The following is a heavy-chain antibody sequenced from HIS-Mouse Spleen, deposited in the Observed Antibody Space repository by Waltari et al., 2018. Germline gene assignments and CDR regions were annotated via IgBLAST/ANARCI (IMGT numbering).Heavy chain of an antibody. V-gene: IGHV4-39*07. CDR3: AREIPYSSSWYDWYFDL. CDR1: CGPISRSSYS. Sequence: QLQLQESGPGLVKPSEALSLTCTVPCGPISRSSYSWVWVRQPPGKGLEWIGSIYYSGSTYYNPSLKSRVTISVDTSKNQFSLKLSSVTAADTAVYYCAREIPYSSSWYDWYFDLWGRGTLVTVSS. D-gene: IGHD6-13*01. CDR2: IYYSGST. J-gene: IGHJ2*01.